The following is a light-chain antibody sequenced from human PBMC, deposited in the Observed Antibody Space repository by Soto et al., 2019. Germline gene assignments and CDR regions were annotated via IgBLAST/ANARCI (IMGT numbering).Light chain of an antibody. CDR2: DVS. Sequence: QSALTQPASVSGSPGQSITISCTGTSSDVGGYNYVSWYQQHPGKAPKLMIYDVSNRPSGVSNRFSGSKSGNTASQTISGLQAEDEADYYCSSYTSSSTLGFGTGTKLTVL. CDR1: SSDVGGYNY. V-gene: IGLV2-14*01. CDR3: SSYTSSSTLG. J-gene: IGLJ1*01.